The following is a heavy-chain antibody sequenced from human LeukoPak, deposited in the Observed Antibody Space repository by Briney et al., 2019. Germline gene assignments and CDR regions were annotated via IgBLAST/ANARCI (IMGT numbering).Heavy chain of an antibody. Sequence: GGSLRLSCAASGFTFSSYSMNWVRQAPGKGLEWVSSISSSSSYIHYADSVKGRFTISRDNAKNSLYLQMNSLRAEDTAVYYCARDRSGSYGYWGQGTLVTVSS. CDR2: ISSSSSYI. CDR1: GFTFSSYS. D-gene: IGHD1-26*01. J-gene: IGHJ4*02. CDR3: ARDRSGSYGY. V-gene: IGHV3-21*01.